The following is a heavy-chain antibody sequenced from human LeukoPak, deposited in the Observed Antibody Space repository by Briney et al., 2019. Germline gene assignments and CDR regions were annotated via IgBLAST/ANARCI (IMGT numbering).Heavy chain of an antibody. CDR1: GFTFSSYA. CDR3: AKDGYSSSSLYFDY. D-gene: IGHD6-6*01. CDR2: VSGSGGST. J-gene: IGHJ4*02. V-gene: IGHV3-23*01. Sequence: GGSLRLSCAASGFTFSSYAMSWVRQAPGKVLEWVSAVSGSGGSTYYADSVKGRFTISRDNSKNTLYLQMNSLRAEDTAVYYCAKDGYSSSSLYFDYWGQGTLVTVSS.